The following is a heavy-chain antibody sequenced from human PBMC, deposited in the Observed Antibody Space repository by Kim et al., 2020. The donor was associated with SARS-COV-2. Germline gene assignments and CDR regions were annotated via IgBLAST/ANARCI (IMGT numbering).Heavy chain of an antibody. CDR1: GGTFSSYA. V-gene: IGHV1-69*13. Sequence: SVKVSCKASGGTFSSYAISWVRQAPGQGLEWMGGIIPIFGTANYAQKFQGRVTITADESTSTAYMELSSLRSEDTAVYYCARSPPRIAAAGTFDYWGQGTLVTVSS. J-gene: IGHJ4*02. D-gene: IGHD6-13*01. CDR3: ARSPPRIAAAGTFDY. CDR2: IIPIFGTA.